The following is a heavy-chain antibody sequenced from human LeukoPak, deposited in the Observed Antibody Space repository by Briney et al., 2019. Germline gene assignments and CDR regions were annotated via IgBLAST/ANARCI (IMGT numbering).Heavy chain of an antibody. CDR3: AKDLNVAAAGYYFDY. Sequence: QPGRSLRLSCAASGFTFSNYGMHWVRQAPGKGLEWVAVVANDGRDKRYADSVKGRFTISRDSSKNTVYLQMNSLRAEDTAVYYCAKDLNVAAAGYYFDYWGQGTLVTVSS. J-gene: IGHJ4*02. V-gene: IGHV3-30*18. CDR2: VANDGRDK. CDR1: GFTFSNYG. D-gene: IGHD6-13*01.